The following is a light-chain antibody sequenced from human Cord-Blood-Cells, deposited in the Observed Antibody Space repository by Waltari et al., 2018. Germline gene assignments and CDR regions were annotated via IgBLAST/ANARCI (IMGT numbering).Light chain of an antibody. V-gene: IGKV3-11*01. CDR1: QSVSSY. Sequence: TQSPATLSLSPGERATLSCRASQSVSSYLAWYQQKPGQAPRLLIYDASNRATGIPARFSGSGSGTDFTLTISSLEPEDFAVYYCQQRSNWPPITVGQGTRLEIK. J-gene: IGKJ5*01. CDR2: DAS. CDR3: QQRSNWPPIT.